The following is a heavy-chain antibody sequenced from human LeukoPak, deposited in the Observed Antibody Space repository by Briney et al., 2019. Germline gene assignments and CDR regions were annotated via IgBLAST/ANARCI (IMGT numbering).Heavy chain of an antibody. Sequence: ASVKVSCKASGYTFTSYYMHWVRQAPGQGLEWMGIINPSGGSTSYAQKFQGRVTMTRDTSTSTVYMELSSLRSEDTAVYYCAREREEGMTTVTIPDYWGQGTLVTVSS. CDR1: GYTFTSYY. D-gene: IGHD4-17*01. J-gene: IGHJ4*02. CDR2: INPSGGST. V-gene: IGHV1-46*01. CDR3: AREREEGMTTVTIPDY.